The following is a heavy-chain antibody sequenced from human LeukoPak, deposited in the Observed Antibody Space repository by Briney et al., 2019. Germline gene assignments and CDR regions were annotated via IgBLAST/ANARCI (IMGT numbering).Heavy chain of an antibody. V-gene: IGHV4-4*07. CDR2: IFIRGLT. D-gene: IGHD2-21*01. J-gene: IGHJ4*02. Sequence: PXETLSLTCTFSGDSISNFYWSWIRQPXGKGLEWIGRIFIRGLTNYNPSLKSRVIISVDTSKNEFSLKLTSVTAADTAVYYCARGREYGDFLDYWGQGTLVTVSS. CDR1: GDSISNFY. CDR3: ARGREYGDFLDY.